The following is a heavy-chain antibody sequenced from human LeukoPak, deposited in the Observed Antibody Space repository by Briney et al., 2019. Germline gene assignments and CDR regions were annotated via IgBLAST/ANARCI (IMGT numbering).Heavy chain of an antibody. J-gene: IGHJ4*02. CDR1: GGTFSSYA. D-gene: IGHD6-6*01. Sequence: ASVKVSCKASGGTFSSYAISWVRQAPGQGLEWMGGIIPIFGTANYAQKFQGRVTITADESTSTAYMELSSLRSEDTAVYYCASSLRGSSSLVDFDYWGQGTLVTVSS. CDR3: ASSLRGSSSLVDFDY. CDR2: IIPIFGTA. V-gene: IGHV1-69*13.